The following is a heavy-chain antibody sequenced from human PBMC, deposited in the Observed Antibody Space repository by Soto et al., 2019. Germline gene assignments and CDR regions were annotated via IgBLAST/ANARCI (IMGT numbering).Heavy chain of an antibody. D-gene: IGHD3-10*01. J-gene: IGHJ6*02. CDR1: GGSISSYY. V-gene: IGHV4-59*08. CDR2: IYHSGST. CDR3: ARHAYGSGFYYGMNV. Sequence: SETLSLTCTVSGGSISSYYWSWIRQPPGKGLEWIGYIYHSGSTYYNPSLKSRVTISVDRSKNQFSLKLSSVTAADTAVYYCARHAYGSGFYYGMNVWGQGITVTVSS.